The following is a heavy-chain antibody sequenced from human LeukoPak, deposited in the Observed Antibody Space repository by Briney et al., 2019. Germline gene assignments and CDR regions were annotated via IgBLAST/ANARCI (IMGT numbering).Heavy chain of an antibody. CDR3: ARETYYYYYGMDV. J-gene: IGHJ6*02. Sequence: PGGSLRLPCAASGFTFSSYGMHWVRQAPGKGLEWVAVIWYDGSNKYYADSVKGRFTISRDNSKNTLYLQMNSLRAEDTAVYYCARETYYYYYGMDVWGQGTTVTVSS. V-gene: IGHV3-33*01. CDR1: GFTFSSYG. CDR2: IWYDGSNK.